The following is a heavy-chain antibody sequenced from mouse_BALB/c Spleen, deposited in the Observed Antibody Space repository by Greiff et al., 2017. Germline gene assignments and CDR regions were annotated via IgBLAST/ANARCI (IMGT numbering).Heavy chain of an antibody. Sequence: EVQLQQSGPELVKPGASVKMSCKASGYTFTSYVMHWVKQKPGQGLEWIGYINPYNDGTKYNEKFKGKATLTSDKSSSTAYMELSSLTSEDSAVYYCARNFYYGSSYWYFDVWGAGTTVTVSS. CDR1: GYTFTSYV. V-gene: IGHV1-14*01. D-gene: IGHD1-1*01. J-gene: IGHJ1*01. CDR3: ARNFYYGSSYWYFDV. CDR2: INPYNDGT.